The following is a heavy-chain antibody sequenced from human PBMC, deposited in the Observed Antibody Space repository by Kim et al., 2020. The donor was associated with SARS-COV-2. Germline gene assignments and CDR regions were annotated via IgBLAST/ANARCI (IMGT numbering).Heavy chain of an antibody. CDR2: INTHNGNT. Sequence: ASVKVSCKASGYTFTDFDINWVRQAAGQGLEWMGWINTHNGNTGYAQKFQGRVSMTRDTSIGTAYMELRGLKSDDTAVYFRARGRGQWLALYWGQGTLV. CDR1: GYTFTDFD. D-gene: IGHD6-19*01. CDR3: ARGRGQWLALY. J-gene: IGHJ4*02. V-gene: IGHV1-8*02.